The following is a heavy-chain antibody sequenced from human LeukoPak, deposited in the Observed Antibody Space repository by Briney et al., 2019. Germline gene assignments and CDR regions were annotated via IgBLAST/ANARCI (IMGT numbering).Heavy chain of an antibody. D-gene: IGHD6-19*01. V-gene: IGHV1-18*01. J-gene: IGHJ4*02. CDR2: ISAYNGNT. CDR3: ARDLRVGIAVAGLSRY. Sequence: GASVKVPCKASGYTFTSYGISWVRQAPGQGLEWMGWISAYNGNTNYAQKLQGRVTMTTDTSTSTAYMELRSLRSDETAVYYCARDLRVGIAVAGLSRYWGQGTLVSVSS. CDR1: GYTFTSYG.